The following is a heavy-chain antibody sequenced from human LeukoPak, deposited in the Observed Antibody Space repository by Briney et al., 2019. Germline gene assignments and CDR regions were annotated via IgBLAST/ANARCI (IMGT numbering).Heavy chain of an antibody. V-gene: IGHV3-7*01. D-gene: IGHD3-22*01. CDR1: GFTFSNYW. J-gene: IGHJ1*01. CDR2: IKQDGSEK. Sequence: PGGSLRLSCAASGFTFSNYWMSWVRQAPGKGLEWVANIKQDGSEKYYVNSVKGRFTISRDDAKNSLYLQMNSLRAEDTAVYYCAKGWYYYDSEPAAEYFQHWGQGTLVTVSS. CDR3: AKGWYYYDSEPAAEYFQH.